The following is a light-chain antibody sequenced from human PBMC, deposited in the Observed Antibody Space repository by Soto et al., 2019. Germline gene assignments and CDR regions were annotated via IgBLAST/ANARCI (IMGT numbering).Light chain of an antibody. Sequence: QSGLPQPASVAGSPGQSITISCTATSSDAGGYNYVSWYQQYPDKAPKLMIYEVSNRPSGVSDRFSGSKSGNTASLTISGLQAEDEADYYCTSYTSSSTPVFGTGTKVTVL. V-gene: IGLV2-14*01. CDR3: TSYTSSSTPV. CDR2: EVS. CDR1: SSDAGGYNY. J-gene: IGLJ1*01.